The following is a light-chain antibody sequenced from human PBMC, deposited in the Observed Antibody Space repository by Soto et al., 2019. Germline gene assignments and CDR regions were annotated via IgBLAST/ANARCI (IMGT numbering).Light chain of an antibody. CDR3: GVWDRSLTTYV. V-gene: IGLV1-51*01. Sequence: QSVLTQPPSVSAAPGQKVTISCSGSGSNVGTYPVSWYQHLPGTAPKLLIYDGTTRPSGIPDRFSGSKSGTSATLGITGLQTGDEAEYYCGVWDRSLTTYVFGPGTKLTVL. J-gene: IGLJ1*01. CDR2: DGT. CDR1: GSNVGTYP.